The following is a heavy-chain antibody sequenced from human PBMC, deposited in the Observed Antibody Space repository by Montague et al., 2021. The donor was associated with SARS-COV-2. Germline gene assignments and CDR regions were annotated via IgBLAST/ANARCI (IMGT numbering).Heavy chain of an antibody. J-gene: IGHJ4*02. V-gene: IGHV3-30*18. D-gene: IGHD5-18*01. CDR1: GFTFSSYA. CDR3: ANVLDSYGFYFDY. Sequence: SLRLSCAASGFTFSSYAMHWVRQAPGKGLEWVAVISYDGSNKHYADSVKGRFTISRDNSKNTLCLQMNSLRAEDTAVYYCANVLDSYGFYFDYWGQGTLVTVSS. CDR2: ISYDGSNK.